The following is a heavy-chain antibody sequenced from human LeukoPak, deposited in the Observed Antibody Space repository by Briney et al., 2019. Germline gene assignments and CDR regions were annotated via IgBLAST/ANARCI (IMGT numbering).Heavy chain of an antibody. CDR1: GGSFSGYY. CDR2: INHSGST. D-gene: IGHD6-19*01. CDR3: ARSAVAGTHTPFDY. Sequence: SETLSLTCAVYGGSFSGYYWSWLRQPPGKGLEWIGEINHSGSTNYNPSLKSRVTISVDTSKNQFPLKLSSVTAADTAVYYCARSAVAGTHTPFDYWGQGTLVTVSS. V-gene: IGHV4-34*01. J-gene: IGHJ4*02.